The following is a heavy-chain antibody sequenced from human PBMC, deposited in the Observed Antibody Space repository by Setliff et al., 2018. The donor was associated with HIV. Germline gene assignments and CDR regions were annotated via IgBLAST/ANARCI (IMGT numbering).Heavy chain of an antibody. J-gene: IGHJ2*01. CDR1: GGSIRSSGYY. Sequence: SETLSLTCSVSGGSIRSSGYYWGWIRQPPGKGLEWIGSIYYSGSTYYNPSLKSRVTISVDTSKNQFSLKLSSVTAADTAVYYCARPRGDIVMMVAAHWYFDLWGRGTLVTVSS. V-gene: IGHV4-39*07. D-gene: IGHD2-15*01. CDR3: ARPRGDIVMMVAAHWYFDL. CDR2: IYYSGST.